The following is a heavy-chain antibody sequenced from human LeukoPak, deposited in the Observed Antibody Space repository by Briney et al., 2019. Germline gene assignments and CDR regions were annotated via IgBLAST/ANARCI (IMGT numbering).Heavy chain of an antibody. Sequence: SVKVSCKASGGTFSSYAISWVRQAPGQGLEWMGGIIPIFGTANYAQKFQGRVTITADESTSTAYMELSSLRSEDTAVYYCARNFALGWATPPYYFDYWGQGTLVTVSS. CDR1: GGTFSSYA. CDR3: ARNFALGWATPPYYFDY. J-gene: IGHJ4*02. D-gene: IGHD6-19*01. V-gene: IGHV1-69*13. CDR2: IIPIFGTA.